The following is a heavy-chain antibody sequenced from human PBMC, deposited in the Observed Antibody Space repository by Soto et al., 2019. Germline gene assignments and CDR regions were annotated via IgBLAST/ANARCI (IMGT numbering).Heavy chain of an antibody. J-gene: IGHJ5*02. D-gene: IGHD3-10*01. V-gene: IGHV4-31*03. CDR1: GGSISSGGYY. CDR3: ARDRAGYYGSGSYPWFDP. Sequence: SETLSLTCTVSGGSISSGGYYWSWIRQHPGKGLEWIGYIYYSGSTYYNPSLKSRVTISVDTSKNQFSLKLSSVTAADTAVYYCARDRAGYYGSGSYPWFDPWGQGTLVTVSS. CDR2: IYYSGST.